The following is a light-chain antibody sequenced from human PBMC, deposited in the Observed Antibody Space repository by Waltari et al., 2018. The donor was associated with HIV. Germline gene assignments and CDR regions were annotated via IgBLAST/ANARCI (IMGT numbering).Light chain of an antibody. Sequence: SYVLTQPPSVSVAPGQTARVSCGETNVGSQPVHLYQQKPAPAPVLVLSDDSDRPSGIPERVSGSNSGNTATLTITRVEAGDEADYFCQVWHENPHHAVFGGGTKLTVL. J-gene: IGLJ3*02. CDR1: NVGSQP. CDR3: QVWHENPHHAV. CDR2: DDS. V-gene: IGLV3-21*02.